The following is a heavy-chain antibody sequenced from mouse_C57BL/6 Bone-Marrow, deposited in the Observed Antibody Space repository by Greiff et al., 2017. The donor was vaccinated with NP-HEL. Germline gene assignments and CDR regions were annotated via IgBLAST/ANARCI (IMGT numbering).Heavy chain of an antibody. CDR1: GFTFSSYA. J-gene: IGHJ2*01. V-gene: IGHV5-9-1*02. D-gene: IGHD2-4*01. Sequence: EVKVVESGEGLVKPGGSLKLSCAASGFTFSSYAMSWVRQTPEKRLEWVAYISSGGDYIYYADTVKGRFTISRDNARNTLYLQMSSLKSEDTAMYYCTREYDYDEGAFDYWGQGTTLTVSS. CDR2: ISSGGDYI. CDR3: TREYDYDEGAFDY.